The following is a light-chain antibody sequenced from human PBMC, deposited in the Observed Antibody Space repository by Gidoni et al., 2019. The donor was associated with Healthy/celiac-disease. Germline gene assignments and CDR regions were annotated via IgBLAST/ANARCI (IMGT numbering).Light chain of an antibody. J-gene: IGKJ2*01. Sequence: IQLTQSPSSLSASVGDRVTITCRASQGISSYLAWYQQKPGKAPKLLIYAASTLQSGVPSRFSGSGSAADYTLTISSRQHEDFSTYYCQQLNSYPPYTFGQGTKLEIK. CDR1: QGISSY. CDR2: AAS. V-gene: IGKV1-9*01. CDR3: QQLNSYPPYT.